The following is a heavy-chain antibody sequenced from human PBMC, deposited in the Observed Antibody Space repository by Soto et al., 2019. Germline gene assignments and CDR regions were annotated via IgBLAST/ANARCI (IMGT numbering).Heavy chain of an antibody. J-gene: IGHJ4*02. CDR1: GFTFSSYG. CDR3: AKIGGIYYYDSSGYCGTEFHY. Sequence: QVQLVESGGGVVQPGRSLRLSCAASGFTFSSYGMHWVRQAPGKGLEWVAVISYDGSNKYYADSVKGRFTISRDNSKNTLYLQMNSLRAEDTAVYYCAKIGGIYYYDSSGYCGTEFHYWGQGTLVTVSS. D-gene: IGHD3-22*01. V-gene: IGHV3-30*18. CDR2: ISYDGSNK.